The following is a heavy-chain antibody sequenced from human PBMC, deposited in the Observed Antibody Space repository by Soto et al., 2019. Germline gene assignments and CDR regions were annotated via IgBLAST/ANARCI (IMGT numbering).Heavy chain of an antibody. Sequence: EVQLVESGGGLVKPGGSLRLSCAASGFTFSNAWMSWVRQAPGKGLEWVGLIKRKTDGGTTDYAAPVKGRFTISRDDSKNTLYLQMTSLKTEDTAVYYCTTEGHLERFERVEYWGQGTLVTVSS. D-gene: IGHD1-1*01. CDR2: IKRKTDGGTT. V-gene: IGHV3-15*01. CDR1: GFTFSNAW. J-gene: IGHJ4*02. CDR3: TTEGHLERFERVEY.